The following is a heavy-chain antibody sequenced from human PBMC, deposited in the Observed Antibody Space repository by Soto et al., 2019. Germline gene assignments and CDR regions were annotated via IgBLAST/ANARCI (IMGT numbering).Heavy chain of an antibody. CDR2: IYPGDSDT. CDR3: ARGGYSSGGGYAFGI. CDR1: GYSFTSYW. V-gene: IGHV5-51*01. D-gene: IGHD6-19*01. Sequence: PGESLKISCKGSGYSFTSYWIGWVRQMPGKGLEWMGIIYPGDSDTRYSPSFQGQVTISADKSISTAYLQWSSLKASDTAMYYCARGGYSSGGGYAFGIWGQGTMVTVSS. J-gene: IGHJ3*02.